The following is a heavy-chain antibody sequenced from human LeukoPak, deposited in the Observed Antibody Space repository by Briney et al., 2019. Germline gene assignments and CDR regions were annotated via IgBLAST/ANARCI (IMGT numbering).Heavy chain of an antibody. CDR1: GGSFSGYY. Sequence: SETLSLTCAVYGGSFSGYYWSWIRQPPGKGLEWIGEINHSGGTYYNPSLKSRVTTSIDTSKNQLSLNLKSVTAADTAVYYCARDRDVDDFDSWGHGTLVTVSS. J-gene: IGHJ4*01. V-gene: IGHV4-34*01. D-gene: IGHD2-15*01. CDR3: ARDRDVDDFDS. CDR2: INHSGGT.